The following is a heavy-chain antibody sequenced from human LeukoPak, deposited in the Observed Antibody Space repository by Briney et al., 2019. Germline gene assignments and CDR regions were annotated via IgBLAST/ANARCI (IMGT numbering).Heavy chain of an antibody. V-gene: IGHV4-39*07. D-gene: IGHD2-21*01. J-gene: IGHJ4*02. CDR1: GGSISSSSYY. Sequence: SETLSLTCTVSGGSISSSSYYWGWIRQPPGKGLEWIGSIYCSGSTYYNPSLKSRVTISVDTSKNQFSLKLSSVTAAGTAVYYCARDLEYCGGDCSDYWGQGTLVTVSS. CDR2: IYCSGST. CDR3: ARDLEYCGGDCSDY.